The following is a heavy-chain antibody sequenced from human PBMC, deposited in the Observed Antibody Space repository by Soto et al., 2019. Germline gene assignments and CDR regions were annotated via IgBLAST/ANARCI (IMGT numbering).Heavy chain of an antibody. CDR3: ARDLGIVVVITTGADAFDI. J-gene: IGHJ3*02. V-gene: IGHV1-18*01. Sequence: ASVKVSCKASGYTFTSYGISWVRQAPGQGLEWMGWISAYNGNTNYAQKLQGRVTMTTDTSTSTAYMELRSLRSDDTAVYYCARDLGIVVVITTGADAFDIWGQGTMVTVSS. D-gene: IGHD3-22*01. CDR2: ISAYNGNT. CDR1: GYTFTSYG.